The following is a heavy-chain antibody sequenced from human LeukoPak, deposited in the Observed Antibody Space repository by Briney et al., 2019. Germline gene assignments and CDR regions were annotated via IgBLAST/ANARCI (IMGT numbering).Heavy chain of an antibody. Sequence: SVKVSCKASGGTFSSDAISWVRQAPGQGLEWMGGIIPIFGTANYAQKFQGRVTITTDESTSTAYMELSSLRSEDTAVYYCARAHLSSTGFDAFDIWGQGTMVTVSS. CDR1: GGTFSSDA. D-gene: IGHD2-2*01. CDR2: IIPIFGTA. CDR3: ARAHLSSTGFDAFDI. J-gene: IGHJ3*02. V-gene: IGHV1-69*05.